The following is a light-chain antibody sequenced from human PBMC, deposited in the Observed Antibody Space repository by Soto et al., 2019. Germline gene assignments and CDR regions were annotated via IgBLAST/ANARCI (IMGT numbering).Light chain of an antibody. CDR2: LGS. CDR3: MQALQTPPT. CDR1: QSLLHSNGYNY. Sequence: DIVMTQSPLSLPVTPGEPASISCRSSQSLLHSNGYNYLDWYLQKPGQSPQLLIYLGSNRASGVPYRFSGSGSGTDFTLKISRVEADDVGVYYCMQALQTPPTFGQGTKVEIK. V-gene: IGKV2-28*01. J-gene: IGKJ1*01.